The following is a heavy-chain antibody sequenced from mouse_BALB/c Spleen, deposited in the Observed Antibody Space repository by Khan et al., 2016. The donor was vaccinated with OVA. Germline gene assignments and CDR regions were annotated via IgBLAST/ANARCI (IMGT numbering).Heavy chain of an antibody. V-gene: IGHV1-4*01. Sequence: QVQLQQSGAELARPGASVKMSCKASGYTFTSYTMHWVKQRPGQGLEWIGFINPSSGYTNYHQKFKDKATLTADKSSSTAYMQLSSLTSADSAVXYCARSGAYYRYDGYFDVWGAGTTVTVSS. D-gene: IGHD2-14*01. CDR2: INPSSGYT. CDR3: ARSGAYYRYDGYFDV. CDR1: GYTFTSYT. J-gene: IGHJ1*01.